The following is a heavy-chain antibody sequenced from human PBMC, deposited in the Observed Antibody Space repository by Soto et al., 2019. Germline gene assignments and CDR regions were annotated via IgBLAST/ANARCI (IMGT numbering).Heavy chain of an antibody. D-gene: IGHD6-6*01. V-gene: IGHV3-53*01. J-gene: IGHJ4*02. CDR3: AREYSSSSKGLDY. CDR1: GFTVSSNY. Sequence: PGGSLRLSGAASGFTVSSNYMSWVRQAPGKGLEWGSVIYSGGSTYSADSVKGRFTISRDNSKNTLYLQMNSLRAEDTALYYCAREYSSSSKGLDYWGQGTLVTVSS. CDR2: IYSGGST.